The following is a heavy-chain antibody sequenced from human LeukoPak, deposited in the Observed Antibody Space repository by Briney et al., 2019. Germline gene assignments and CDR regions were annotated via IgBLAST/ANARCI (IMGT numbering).Heavy chain of an antibody. CDR3: ARGGGYNWFDP. Sequence: SEALSLTCAVYGGSFSGYYWSWIRQPPGKGLEWIGEINHSGSTNYNPSLKSRVTISVDTSKNQFSLKLTSVTAADTAVYYCARGGGYNWFDPWGQGTLVTVSS. V-gene: IGHV4-34*01. CDR1: GGSFSGYY. CDR2: INHSGST. J-gene: IGHJ5*02.